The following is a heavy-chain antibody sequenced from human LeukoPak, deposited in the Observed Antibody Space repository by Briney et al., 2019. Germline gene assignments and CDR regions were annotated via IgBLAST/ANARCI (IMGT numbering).Heavy chain of an antibody. CDR3: ARNAYDILTGYYMDY. V-gene: IGHV4-34*01. CDR2: IYYSGST. CDR1: GGSFSGYY. Sequence: SETLSLTCAVYGGSFSGYYWSWIRQPPGKGLEWIGSIYYSGSTYYNPSLKSRVTISVDTSKNQFSLKLSSVTAADTAVYYCARNAYDILTGYYMDYWGQGTLVTVSS. J-gene: IGHJ4*02. D-gene: IGHD3-9*01.